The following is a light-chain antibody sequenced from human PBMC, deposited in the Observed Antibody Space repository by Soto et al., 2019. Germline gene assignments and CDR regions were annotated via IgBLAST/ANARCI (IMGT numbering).Light chain of an antibody. CDR2: EVS. CDR3: GTWDSSLSAGV. Sequence: QSVLTQPASVSGSPGQSISISCTGTNSDIGTHNSVSWYRQHPGKAPKLIIYEVSKRPSGIPDRFSGSKSGTSATLGITGLQTGDEADYYCGTWDSSLSAGVFGGGTKLTVL. J-gene: IGLJ2*01. CDR1: NSDIGTHNS. V-gene: IGLV1-51*01.